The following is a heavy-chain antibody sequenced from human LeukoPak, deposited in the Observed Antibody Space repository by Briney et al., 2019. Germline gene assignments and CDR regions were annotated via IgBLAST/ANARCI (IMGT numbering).Heavy chain of an antibody. D-gene: IGHD6-13*01. V-gene: IGHV4-34*01. CDR2: INHSGST. Sequence: SETLSLTCAVYGGSFSGYYWSWIRQPPGKGLEWIGEINHSGSTNYNPSLKSRVTISVDTSKNQFSLKLSSVTAADTAVYYCAGLYSSSWYGGWFDPWGQGTLVTVSS. CDR3: AGLYSSSWYGGWFDP. J-gene: IGHJ5*02. CDR1: GGSFSGYY.